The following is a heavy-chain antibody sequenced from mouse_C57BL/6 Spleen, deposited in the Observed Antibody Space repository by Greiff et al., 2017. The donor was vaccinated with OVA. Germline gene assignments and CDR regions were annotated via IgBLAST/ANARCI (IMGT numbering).Heavy chain of an antibody. D-gene: IGHD3-2*02. CDR3: AGQLRLQFAY. CDR1: GYTFTSYW. Sequence: VQLQQPGAELVRPGTSVKLSCKASGYTFTSYWMHWVKQRPGQGLEWIGVIDPSDSYTNYNQKFKGKATLTVDTSSSTAYMQLSSLTSEDSAVYYCAGQLRLQFAYWGQGTLVTVSA. J-gene: IGHJ3*01. V-gene: IGHV1-59*01. CDR2: IDPSDSYT.